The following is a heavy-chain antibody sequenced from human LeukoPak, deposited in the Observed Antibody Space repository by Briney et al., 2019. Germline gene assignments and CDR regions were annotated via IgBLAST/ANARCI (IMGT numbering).Heavy chain of an antibody. CDR3: ARLKAVAGPHYYFDY. J-gene: IGHJ4*02. CDR2: ISGSAGNT. D-gene: IGHD6-19*01. V-gene: IGHV3-23*01. Sequence: GGSLRLSCVASGFTFSSYAMSWVRQAPGKGLEWVSGISGSAGNTYYANSVKGRFTISRDDSKNTLFLQMNSLRIDDTAVYYCARLKAVAGPHYYFDYWGQGTLVTVSS. CDR1: GFTFSSYA.